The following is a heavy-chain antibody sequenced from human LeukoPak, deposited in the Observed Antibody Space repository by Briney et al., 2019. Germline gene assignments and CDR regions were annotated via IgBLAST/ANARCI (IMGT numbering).Heavy chain of an antibody. V-gene: IGHV3-23*01. CDR1: GLILSTYP. Sequence: GGSLRLSCAASGLILSTYPMSWVRQAPGKGLEWVSAITGSGDSTFYADSVKGRCTISRDNSKNTLSLRMNTLRAEDTAVYYCAKENPVGGTNYFDYWGQGTLVTVSS. CDR2: ITGSGDST. CDR3: AKENPVGGTNYFDY. D-gene: IGHD1-26*01. J-gene: IGHJ4*02.